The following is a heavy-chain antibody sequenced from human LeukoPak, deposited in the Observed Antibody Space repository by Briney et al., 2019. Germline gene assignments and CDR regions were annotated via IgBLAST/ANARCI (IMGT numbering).Heavy chain of an antibody. V-gene: IGHV3-23*01. CDR2: IIHSGGDT. CDR1: GFSFSSFA. CDR3: AKDGTLFSSGSTISEN. D-gene: IGHD1-7*01. J-gene: IGHJ4*02. Sequence: GGSLRLSCAASGFSFSSFAMSWVRQAPGKGLEWVSTIIHSGGDTYYADSVKGRFTISRDNSKYTLYLQMSSLRAEDTAFYYCAKDGTLFSSGSTISENWGQGTLVTVSS.